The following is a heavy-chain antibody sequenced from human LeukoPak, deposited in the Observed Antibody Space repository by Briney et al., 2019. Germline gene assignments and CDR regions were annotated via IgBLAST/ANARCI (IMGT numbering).Heavy chain of an antibody. D-gene: IGHD5-24*01. CDR2: ANPGGDST. CDR1: GYTFNNYN. Sequence: GASVKVSCKASGYTFNNYNIHWLRQAPGQGLEWMGIANPGGDSTNYAQDFQGRLTLTGDTSTSTVYMELSSLRSEDTAVYYCARVRDGYNDAYDIWGQGTMVTVTS. J-gene: IGHJ3*02. V-gene: IGHV1-46*02. CDR3: ARVRDGYNDAYDI.